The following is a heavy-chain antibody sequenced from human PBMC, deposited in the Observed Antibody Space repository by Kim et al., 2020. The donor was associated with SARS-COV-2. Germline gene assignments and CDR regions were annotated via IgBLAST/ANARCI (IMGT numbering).Heavy chain of an antibody. V-gene: IGHV3-15*01. CDR2: IKSKSDGGTI. D-gene: IGHD7-27*01. J-gene: IGHJ2*01. Sequence: GGSLRLSCAASGFTFKNAWMSWVRQAPGKGLEWVGRIKSKSDGGTIEYAAPVKGRFTISRDDSKNTLSLQMNSLKTEDTAVYYCIPMKEWGYFDLWGRGTLVSVSS. CDR1: GFTFKNAW. CDR3: IPMKEWGYFDL.